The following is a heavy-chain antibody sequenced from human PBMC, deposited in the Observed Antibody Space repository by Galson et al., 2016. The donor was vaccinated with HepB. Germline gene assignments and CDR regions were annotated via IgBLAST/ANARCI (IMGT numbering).Heavy chain of an antibody. CDR3: AKEPIRLDDLLTGPPKNPDY. Sequence: SLRLSCAASGFTFSRYEMNWVRQAPGKGLEWVSYISSSGTTRYYADSMKGRFTISRDNAKNSLYLQMNSLRAEDTAVYYCAKEPIRLDDLLTGPPKNPDYWGQGTLVTVSS. D-gene: IGHD3-9*01. V-gene: IGHV3-48*03. J-gene: IGHJ4*02. CDR1: GFTFSRYE. CDR2: ISSSGTTR.